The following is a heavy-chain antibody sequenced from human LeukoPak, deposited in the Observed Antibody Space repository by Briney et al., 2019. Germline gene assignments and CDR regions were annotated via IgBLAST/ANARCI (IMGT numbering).Heavy chain of an antibody. Sequence: KSSETLSLTCTVSGYSISSGYYWVWIRQPPGKWLEWIGSIYRSGSTNYNPSLKSRVTISVDTSKNQFSLKVSSVTAADTAVYYCARGDCSSTICYSPMDVWGKGTTVTVSS. CDR1: GYSISSGYY. CDR3: ARGDCSSTICYSPMDV. D-gene: IGHD2-2*01. CDR2: IYRSGST. V-gene: IGHV4-38-2*02. J-gene: IGHJ6*03.